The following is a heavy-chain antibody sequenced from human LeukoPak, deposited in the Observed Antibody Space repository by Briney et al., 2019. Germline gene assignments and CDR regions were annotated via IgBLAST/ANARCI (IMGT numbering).Heavy chain of an antibody. D-gene: IGHD3-10*01. J-gene: IGHJ4*02. V-gene: IGHV1-18*01. CDR1: NYSFTSYG. CDR3: ARDGSGVWFDY. Sequence: ASVKFSCKASNYSFTSYGISWVRQAPGQGLEWMAWINAYNGDTNYAQKLQGRVTLTTETSTSTAYMELRSLRSDDTAVYYCARDGSGVWFDYWGQGTLVTVSS. CDR2: INAYNGDT.